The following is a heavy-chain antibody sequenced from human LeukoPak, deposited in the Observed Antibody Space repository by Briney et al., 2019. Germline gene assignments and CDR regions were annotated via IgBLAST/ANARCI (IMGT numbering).Heavy chain of an antibody. V-gene: IGHV3-7*04. CDR3: VRDSNSCSHPN. J-gene: IGHJ4*02. Sequence: GGSLRLSCAASGFTFNRYWMNWVRQAPGKGLEWVANIKEDGGEKFYVDSVKGRFTISRDNADNLLYLQMNSLRADDTAVYYCVRDSNSCSHPNCGQGTMVTVSS. CDR2: IKEDGGEK. D-gene: IGHD2-15*01. CDR1: GFTFNRYW.